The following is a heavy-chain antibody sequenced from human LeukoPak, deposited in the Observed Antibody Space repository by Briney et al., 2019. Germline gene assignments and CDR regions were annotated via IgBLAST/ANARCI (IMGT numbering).Heavy chain of an antibody. D-gene: IGHD1-1*01. CDR1: GGTFSSYA. Sequence: RASVKVSCKASGGTFSSYAISWVRQAPGQGLEWMGGIIPIFGTANYAQKFQGRVTITADESTSTAYMELSSLRSEDTAVYYCARDLYNWNDGGGYYYYGMDVWGKGTTVTVSS. CDR2: IIPIFGTA. CDR3: ARDLYNWNDGGGYYYYGMDV. J-gene: IGHJ6*04. V-gene: IGHV1-69*13.